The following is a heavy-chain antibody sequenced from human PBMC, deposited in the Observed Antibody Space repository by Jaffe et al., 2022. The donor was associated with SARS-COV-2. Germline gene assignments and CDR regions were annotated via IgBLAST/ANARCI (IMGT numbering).Heavy chain of an antibody. Sequence: QVQLVQSGAEVKKPGASVKVSCKASGYTFTGYYMHWVRQAPGQGLEWMGWINPNSGGTNYAQKFQGRVTMTRDTSISTAYMELSRLRSDDTAVYYCARAGGVGGSPNTDYYYYGMDVWGQGTTVTVSS. D-gene: IGHD1-26*01. V-gene: IGHV1-2*02. CDR2: INPNSGGT. CDR1: GYTFTGYY. J-gene: IGHJ6*02. CDR3: ARAGGVGGSPNTDYYYYGMDV.